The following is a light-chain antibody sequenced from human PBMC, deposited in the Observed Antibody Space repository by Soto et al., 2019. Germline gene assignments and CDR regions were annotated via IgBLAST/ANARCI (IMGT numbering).Light chain of an antibody. V-gene: IGLV1-40*01. CDR3: QSYDDSLSALV. CDR1: SSNIGAGYD. CDR2: DNT. J-gene: IGLJ2*01. Sequence: QAVVTQPPSVSGAPGQRVTGSCTGSSSNIGAGYDVHWYQQLPGTAPKLLIYDNTNRPSGVPDRFSGSQSGTSASLAVTGLQAEDEADYYCQSYDDSLSALVFGGATKLTVL.